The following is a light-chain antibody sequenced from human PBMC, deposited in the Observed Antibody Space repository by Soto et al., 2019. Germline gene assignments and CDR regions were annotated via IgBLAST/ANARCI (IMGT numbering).Light chain of an antibody. Sequence: EIAMTQSPATLSVSPGGRATLSCRASQSISGTLAWYQQKPGQAPRLLIHGASTRAPGFPARFSGSGSGTDFTLTISSLQSEDFAVYYCQQYNNWPWTFGQGTKVDIK. CDR1: QSISGT. CDR3: QQYNNWPWT. CDR2: GAS. J-gene: IGKJ1*01. V-gene: IGKV3-15*01.